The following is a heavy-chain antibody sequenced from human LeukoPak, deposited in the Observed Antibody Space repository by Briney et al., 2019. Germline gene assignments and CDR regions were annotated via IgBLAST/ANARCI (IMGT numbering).Heavy chain of an antibody. J-gene: IGHJ3*02. CDR2: IYYSGST. V-gene: IGHV4-31*03. Sequence: SQTLSLTCTVSGGSISSGGYYWSWIRQHPGKGLEWIGYIYYSGSTDYNPSLKSRVIISVDTSKNQFSLKLSSVTAADTAVYYCARGLRPGPYASGGHDAFDIWGQGTMVTVSS. CDR1: GGSISSGGYY. CDR3: ARGLRPGPYASGGHDAFDI. D-gene: IGHD3-10*01.